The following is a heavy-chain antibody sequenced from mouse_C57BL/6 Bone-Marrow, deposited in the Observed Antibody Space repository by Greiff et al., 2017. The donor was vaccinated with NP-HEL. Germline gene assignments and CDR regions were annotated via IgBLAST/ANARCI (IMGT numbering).Heavy chain of an antibody. CDR2: ISSGSSTI. V-gene: IGHV5-17*01. D-gene: IGHD2-1*01. J-gene: IGHJ4*01. Sequence: EVMLVESGGGLVKPGGSLKLSCAASGFTFSDYGMHWVRQAPEKGLEWVAYISSGSSTIYYADTVKGRFTISRDNAKNTLFRQMTSLRSEDTAMYYCAIYSMDYWGQGTSVTVSS. CDR1: GFTFSDYG. CDR3: AIYSMDY.